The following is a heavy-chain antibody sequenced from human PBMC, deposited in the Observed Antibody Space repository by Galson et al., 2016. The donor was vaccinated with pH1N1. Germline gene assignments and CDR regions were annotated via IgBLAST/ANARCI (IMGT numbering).Heavy chain of an antibody. J-gene: IGHJ4*02. V-gene: IGHV5-10-1*01. CDR3: AKDWGWQLDPSPFDY. Sequence: QSGAEVKNPGEFLRISCKGSGYSFTNYWISWVRQMPGKGLEWMGRIDPSDSYTNYSPSFQGHVTISTDKSISTAYLQWNGLKASDTAIYYCAKDWGWQLDPSPFDYWGQGTLVTVSS. CDR2: IDPSDSYT. D-gene: IGHD4-23*01. CDR1: GYSFTNYW.